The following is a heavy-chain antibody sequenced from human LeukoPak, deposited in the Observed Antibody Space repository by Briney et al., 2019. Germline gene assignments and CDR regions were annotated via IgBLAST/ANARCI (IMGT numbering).Heavy chain of an antibody. J-gene: IGHJ4*02. CDR1: GGSISSGGYY. V-gene: IGHV4-30-2*01. D-gene: IGHD5-24*01. CDR2: IYHSGST. CDR3: AREVTGDGYNIRYFDY. Sequence: SQTLSLTCTVSGGSISSGGYYWSWIRQPPGKGLEWIGYIYHSGSTNYNPSLKSRVTISVDKSKNQFPLKLSSVTAADTAVYYCAREVTGDGYNIRYFDYWGQGTLVTVSS.